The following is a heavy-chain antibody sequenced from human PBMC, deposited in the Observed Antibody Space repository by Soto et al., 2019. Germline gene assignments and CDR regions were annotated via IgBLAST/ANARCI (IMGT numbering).Heavy chain of an antibody. CDR3: ARVVQLGSNYAMDV. D-gene: IGHD1-1*01. J-gene: IGHJ6*02. CDR1: GATVNVYG. Sequence: VRLAQSGAEVRSPGSAVRVSCTASGATVNVYGITWVRQAPRQGLEWVGAILPMYRKTSYAQNFQGRVTIIADKSPDTVYLELSRLTSDDTATYFCARVVQLGSNYAMDVWGQGTTVVVSS. CDR2: ILPMYRKT. V-gene: IGHV1-69*06.